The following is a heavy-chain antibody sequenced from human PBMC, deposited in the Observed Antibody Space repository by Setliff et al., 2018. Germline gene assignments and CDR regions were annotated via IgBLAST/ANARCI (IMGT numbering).Heavy chain of an antibody. J-gene: IGHJ4*02. CDR3: ATFRGYTYGYDY. CDR2: ISGYYNKT. CDR1: GFVFITYA. D-gene: IGHD5-18*01. V-gene: IGHV1-18*01. Sequence: ASVKVSCKTSGFVFITYAITWVRQAPGQGLEWMGWISGYYNKTNYAQKFQDRVTMTTDASTNTAYMELRSLGSDDTAVYYCATFRGYTYGYDYWGQGTLVTVSS.